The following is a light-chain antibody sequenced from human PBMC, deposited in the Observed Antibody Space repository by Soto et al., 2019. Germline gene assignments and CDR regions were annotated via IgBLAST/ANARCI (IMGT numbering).Light chain of an antibody. J-gene: IGLJ2*01. CDR3: SSYRTGSYRTGSTYVV. CDR1: TSDIGGFNY. V-gene: IGLV2-14*03. CDR2: EVR. Sequence: QSVLTQPASVSGSPGQSITISCTGTTSDIGGFNYVSWYQQHPGKAPRLLIYEVRDRPSGVSNRFSGSKSGSTASLTISGLQAEDEAAYYCSSYRTGSYRTGSTYVVFGGGTQLTVL.